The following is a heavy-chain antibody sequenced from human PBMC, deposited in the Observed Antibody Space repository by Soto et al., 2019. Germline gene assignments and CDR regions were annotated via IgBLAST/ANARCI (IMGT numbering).Heavy chain of an antibody. CDR2: ISGYNGKT. D-gene: IGHD6-19*01. J-gene: IGHJ4*02. CDR1: GYMFNSYG. V-gene: IGHV1-18*01. CDR3: VRDETYTSGWYFEY. Sequence: QVQLVQTGGEVKKAGASVKVSCKTSGYMFNSYGMSWVRQAPGQGLVWMGWISGYNGKTEYAQKIQGRVTMTTETSTTTVYMELRSLRSDDTAVYYCVRDETYTSGWYFEYWGQGTLVTVPS.